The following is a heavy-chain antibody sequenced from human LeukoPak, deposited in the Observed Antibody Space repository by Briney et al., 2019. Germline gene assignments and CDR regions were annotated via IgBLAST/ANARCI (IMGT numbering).Heavy chain of an antibody. CDR1: GGSFSGYY. V-gene: IGHV4-34*01. D-gene: IGHD6-6*01. Sequence: SETLSLTCAVYGGSFSGYYWSWIRQPPGKGLEWIGEINHSGSTNYNPSLKSRVTISVDTSKNQFSLKLSSVTAADTAVYYCARGYSSSSGGDYCYGMDVWGQGTTVTVSS. CDR3: ARGYSSSSGGDYCYGMDV. J-gene: IGHJ6*02. CDR2: INHSGST.